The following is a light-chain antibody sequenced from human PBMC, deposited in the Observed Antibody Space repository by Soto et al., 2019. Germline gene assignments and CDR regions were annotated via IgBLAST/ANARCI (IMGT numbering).Light chain of an antibody. CDR3: QLYGPSLTRP. J-gene: IGKJ1*01. Sequence: ETVLTQSPGTLSLSPGERATLSCRASQSVTSNYLAWYQQKPGQAPRLLIFGTSGRATGIPDRFSGSGSGTDFTLTISRLEPEDVAVYYCQLYGPSLTRPFGQGTKVDSK. CDR2: GTS. V-gene: IGKV3-20*01. CDR1: QSVTSNY.